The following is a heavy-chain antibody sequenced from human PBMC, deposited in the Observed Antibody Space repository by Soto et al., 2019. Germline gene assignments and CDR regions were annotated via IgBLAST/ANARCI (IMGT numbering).Heavy chain of an antibody. Sequence: QVQLVESGGGVVQPGRSLRLSCAASGFTFSSYAMHWVRQAPGKGLEWVAVISYDGSNKYYADSVKGRFTISRDNSKNTLYLQMNSLRAEDTAVYYCARRGDGYNQAGFDYWGQGTLFTVSS. D-gene: IGHD5-12*01. CDR3: ARRGDGYNQAGFDY. CDR2: ISYDGSNK. CDR1: GFTFSSYA. V-gene: IGHV3-30-3*01. J-gene: IGHJ4*02.